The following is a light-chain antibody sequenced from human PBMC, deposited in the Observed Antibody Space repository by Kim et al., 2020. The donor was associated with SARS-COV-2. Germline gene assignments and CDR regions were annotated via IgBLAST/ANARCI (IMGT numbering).Light chain of an antibody. Sequence: ASVGDRVIITCRASQTISTYLNWYQQKPGKAPNLLIYSASSLQSGVPSRFSGSGSGTDFTLTISSLQPEDFATYYCQQSYSIPWTFGQGTKVDIK. J-gene: IGKJ1*01. CDR3: QQSYSIPWT. CDR1: QTISTY. V-gene: IGKV1-39*01. CDR2: SAS.